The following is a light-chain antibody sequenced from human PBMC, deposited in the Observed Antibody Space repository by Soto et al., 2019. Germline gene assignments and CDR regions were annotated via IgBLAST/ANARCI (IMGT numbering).Light chain of an antibody. CDR2: GTS. Sequence: EILMTQSPATLSVSPGERATLSCRASQSVSSNLAWYQQKPGQAPRLLIYGTSTRATGIPARFSGSGSGTEFTLAISSLQSEDFAVYYCQHYNNWPRYTFGQGTKLEIK. V-gene: IGKV3-15*01. J-gene: IGKJ2*01. CDR1: QSVSSN. CDR3: QHYNNWPRYT.